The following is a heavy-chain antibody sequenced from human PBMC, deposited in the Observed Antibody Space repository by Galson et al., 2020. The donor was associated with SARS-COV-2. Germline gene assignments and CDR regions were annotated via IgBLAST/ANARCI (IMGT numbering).Heavy chain of an antibody. D-gene: IGHD3-10*01. CDR2: IGTAGDT. J-gene: IGHJ4*02. CDR3: ARGSMSMVRGVIMSYCFGC. CDR1: GFTISSYD. V-gene: IGHV3-13*01. Sequence: GGSLSLTCAASGFTISSYDKHWVRQATGKGLEWVSAIGTAGDTYYPGSVKGRFTISIENAKNSLYLQMNSLRAGDTAVYYCARGSMSMVRGVIMSYCFGCWGQGTLVTGSS.